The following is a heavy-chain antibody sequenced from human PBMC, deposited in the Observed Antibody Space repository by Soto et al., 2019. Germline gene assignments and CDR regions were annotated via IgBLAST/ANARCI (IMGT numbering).Heavy chain of an antibody. Sequence: GGSLRLSCAASGFTFSSYAIHWVRQAPGKGLEWVAVISYDGSDKYYADSVRGRFTISRDNSKNTLYLQMNSLRAEDTAVYYCQRDGGRTYEYDSSGFQNSWGQGTMXTVSS. CDR2: ISYDGSDK. CDR1: GFTFSSYA. J-gene: IGHJ4*02. CDR3: QRDGGRTYEYDSSGFQNS. D-gene: IGHD3-22*01. V-gene: IGHV3-30-3*01.